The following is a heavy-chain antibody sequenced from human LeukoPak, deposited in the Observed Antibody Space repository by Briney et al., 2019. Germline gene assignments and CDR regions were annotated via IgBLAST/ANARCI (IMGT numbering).Heavy chain of an antibody. Sequence: ASVKVSCKASGYTFTRYYMHWVRQAPGQGLEWMGWINPNSGGTNFAQKFQGRVYMTRDTSISTAYMELSRLRSDDTAVFYCARELGSGYYRYFDYWGQGTLVTVSS. CDR2: INPNSGGT. J-gene: IGHJ4*02. CDR3: ARELGSGYYRYFDY. V-gene: IGHV1-2*02. CDR1: GYTFTRYY. D-gene: IGHD3-22*01.